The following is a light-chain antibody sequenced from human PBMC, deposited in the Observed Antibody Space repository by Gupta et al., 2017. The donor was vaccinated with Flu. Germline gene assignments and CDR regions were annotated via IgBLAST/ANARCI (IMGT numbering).Light chain of an antibody. J-gene: IGKJ4*01. Sequence: EGTTPSCRASQSLSNNYVAWFQQKPGKSPKRLIYGASSRATGIADRFGGSGSGTDFTLTISGLEAEDFAVYYCQQYETSPLTFGDGTKVEIK. V-gene: IGKV3-20*01. CDR1: QSLSNNY. CDR3: QQYETSPLT. CDR2: GAS.